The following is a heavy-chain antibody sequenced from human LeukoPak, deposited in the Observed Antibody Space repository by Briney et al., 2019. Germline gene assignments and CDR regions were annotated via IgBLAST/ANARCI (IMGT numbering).Heavy chain of an antibody. J-gene: IGHJ5*02. Sequence: PSETLSLTCTVSGGSISSSSYYWGWIRQPPGKGLEWIGSIYYSGTTYYNPSLNSRVTISVDTSKNQFSLKLSSVTAADTAVYYCARGQGATVPQVGKNWFDPWGQGTRVTVSS. CDR2: IYYSGTT. D-gene: IGHD1-26*01. V-gene: IGHV4-39*07. CDR3: ARGQGATVPQVGKNWFDP. CDR1: GGSISSSSYY.